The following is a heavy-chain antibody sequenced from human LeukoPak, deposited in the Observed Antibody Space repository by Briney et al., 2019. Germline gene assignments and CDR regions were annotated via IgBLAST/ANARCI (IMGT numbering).Heavy chain of an antibody. V-gene: IGHV4-38-2*02. Sequence: SETLSLTCTVSGYSISSGYYWGWIRQPPGKGLEWIGNIYHSGSTFYNPSLKSRVTISVDTSKNQFSLKLSSVTAADTAVYYRARLVLRYFDWLLLTYFDYWGQGTLVTVSS. J-gene: IGHJ4*02. CDR1: GYSISSGYY. CDR2: IYHSGST. D-gene: IGHD3-9*01. CDR3: ARLVLRYFDWLLLTYFDY.